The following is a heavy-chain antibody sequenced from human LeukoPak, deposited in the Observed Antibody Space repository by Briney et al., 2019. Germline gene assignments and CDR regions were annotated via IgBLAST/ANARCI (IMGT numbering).Heavy chain of an antibody. CDR2: IKTKSDGGTA. D-gene: IGHD2-15*01. V-gene: IGHV3-15*01. CDR1: GFTFSNAW. J-gene: IGHJ4*02. CDR3: TTDTRRVVVPK. Sequence: GGSLRLSCAASGFTFSNAWMSWVRQAPEKGLEWVGRIKTKSDGGTADFAAPVKGRFTISRDDSKTSLYLQMNNLKTEDTAVYYCTTDTRRVVVPKWGQGTLVTVSS.